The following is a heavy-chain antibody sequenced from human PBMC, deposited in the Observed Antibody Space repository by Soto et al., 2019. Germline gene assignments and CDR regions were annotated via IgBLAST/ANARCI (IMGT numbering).Heavy chain of an antibody. CDR3: AGGDYYHSSGYYFYYYTMDV. D-gene: IGHD3-22*01. CDR1: GGSISSSIYY. CDR2: VYYGGST. V-gene: IGHV4-39*01. Sequence: PSETLSLTCPVAGGSISSSIYYWGWIRQPPGKGLEWIGNVYYGGSTYYNPSLKSRVTISVETSKSQFSLKLSSVTAADTAVYYCAGGDYYHSSGYYFYYYTMDVWGQGTTVTVSS. J-gene: IGHJ6*02.